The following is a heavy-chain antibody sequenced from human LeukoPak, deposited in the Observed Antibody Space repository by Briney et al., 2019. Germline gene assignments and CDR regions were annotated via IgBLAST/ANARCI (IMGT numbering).Heavy chain of an antibody. J-gene: IGHJ5*02. Sequence: NPSETLSLTCTVSGDSISSYYWSWIRQPPGKGLEWIGYIYYSGSTNYNPSLKSRVTISVDTSKNQFSLKLSSVTAADTAVYYCARDLRTYSSGPIYPWGQGTLLTVSS. D-gene: IGHD6-19*01. V-gene: IGHV4-59*01. CDR1: GDSISSYY. CDR2: IYYSGST. CDR3: ARDLRTYSSGPIYP.